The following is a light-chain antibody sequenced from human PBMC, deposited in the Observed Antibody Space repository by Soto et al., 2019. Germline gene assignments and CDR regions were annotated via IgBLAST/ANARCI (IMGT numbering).Light chain of an antibody. CDR1: QSVSSD. CDR2: SAS. J-gene: IGKJ1*01. V-gene: IGKV3-15*01. CDR3: QQYGRSPRGT. Sequence: EIVMTQSPATLSVSPGERATLSCRASQSVSSDLAWYQQRPGQAPRLLIYSASTRPTGIPARFSGSGSGTEFTLTISRLEPEDFAVYYCQQYGRSPRGTFGQGTKVDIK.